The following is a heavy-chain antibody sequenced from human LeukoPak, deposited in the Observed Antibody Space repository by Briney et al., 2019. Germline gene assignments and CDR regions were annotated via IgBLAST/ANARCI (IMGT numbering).Heavy chain of an antibody. J-gene: IGHJ5*02. CDR3: ARHRSYGYNWFDP. D-gene: IGHD5-18*01. V-gene: IGHV4-34*01. CDR2: INHSGST. CDR1: GGSFSGYY. Sequence: KPSETLSLTCAVYGGSFSGYYWSWIRQPPGKGLEWIGEINHSGSTNYNPSLKSRVTISVDTSKNQFSLKLSSVTAADTAVYYCARHRSYGYNWFDPWGQGTLVTVSS.